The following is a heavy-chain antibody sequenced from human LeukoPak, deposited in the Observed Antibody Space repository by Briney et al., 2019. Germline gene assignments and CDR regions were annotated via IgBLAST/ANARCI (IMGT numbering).Heavy chain of an antibody. J-gene: IGHJ4*02. D-gene: IGHD6-19*01. V-gene: IGHV3-30*04. CDR2: ISYDGSNK. CDR1: AFTFSSYA. Sequence: GGSLRLSCAASAFTFSSYAMHWVRQAPGKGLEWVAVISYDGSNKYYADSVKGRFTISRDNSKNTLYLQMNSLRAEDTAVYYCASPYHHSSGWYAEGYYFDYWGRGTLVTVSS. CDR3: ASPYHHSSGWYAEGYYFDY.